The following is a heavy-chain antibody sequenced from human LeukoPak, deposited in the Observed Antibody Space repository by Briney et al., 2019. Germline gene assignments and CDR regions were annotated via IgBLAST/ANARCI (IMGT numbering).Heavy chain of an antibody. CDR2: IHYSGTT. J-gene: IGHJ4*02. Sequence: PSETLSLTCTVSGDSISSGDYSWNWIRQPPGKGLEWIGKIHYSGTTGHNPSLKSRVTFSVDKSRNQVSLNLRSVTAADTAVYYCARAEAKADYYFDYWGQGTLVTVSS. V-gene: IGHV4-30-2*01. CDR1: GDSISSGDYS. CDR3: ARAEAKADYYFDY.